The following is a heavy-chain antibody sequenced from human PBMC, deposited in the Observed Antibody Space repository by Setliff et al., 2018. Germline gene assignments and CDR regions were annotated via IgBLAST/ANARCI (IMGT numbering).Heavy chain of an antibody. D-gene: IGHD3-3*01. CDR3: ATPGRDDLDSPFEPFDI. CDR2: IYHRGRK. Sequence: SETLSLTCAVSGASINSGPYWGWIRQPPGKGLEWIATIYHRGRKYYNPSLQSRVSVSLDTSKNHFSLRLTSMTAADTAVYYCATPGRDDLDSPFEPFDIWGQGTMVTVSS. CDR1: GASINSGPY. J-gene: IGHJ3*02. V-gene: IGHV4-38-2*01.